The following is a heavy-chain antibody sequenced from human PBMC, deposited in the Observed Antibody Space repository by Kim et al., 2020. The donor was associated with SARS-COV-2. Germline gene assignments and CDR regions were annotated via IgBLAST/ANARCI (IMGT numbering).Heavy chain of an antibody. CDR2: INTNTGNP. D-gene: IGHD6-13*01. V-gene: IGHV7-4-1*01. J-gene: IGHJ4*02. CDR1: GYTFTSYA. Sequence: ASVKVSCKASGYTFTSYAMNWVRQAPGQGLEWMGWINTNTGNPTYAQGFTGRFVFSLDTSVSTAYLQICSLKAEDTAVYYCARDRVRGHSSSWFPHLPGYWGQGTLVTVSS. CDR3: ARDRVRGHSSSWFPHLPGY.